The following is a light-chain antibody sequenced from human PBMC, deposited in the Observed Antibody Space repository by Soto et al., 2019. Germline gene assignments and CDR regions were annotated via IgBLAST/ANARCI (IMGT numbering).Light chain of an antibody. CDR1: NIGRKS. Sequence: SYELTQPPSVSVAPGQTARITCGENNIGRKSVHWYQQKSGQAPALVLYADSDRPSGIPERFSGSNSGDTATLTISRVESGDEADYFCQVWDSERVQVVFGGGTQLTVL. CDR3: QVWDSERVQVV. V-gene: IGLV3-21*02. J-gene: IGLJ2*01. CDR2: ADS.